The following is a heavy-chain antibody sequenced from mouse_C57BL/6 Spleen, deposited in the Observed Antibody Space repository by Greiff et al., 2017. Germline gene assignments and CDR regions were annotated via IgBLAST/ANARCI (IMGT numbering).Heavy chain of an antibody. D-gene: IGHD1-1*01. CDR3: ARITGSSRYWYFDV. V-gene: IGHV8-8*01. CDR1: GFSLSTFGMG. CDR2: IWWDDDK. Sequence: QVTLKESGPGILQPSQTLRLTCSFSGFSLSTFGMGVGWIRQPSGKGLEWLAHIWWDDDKYYNPALQSRLTISKDTSKNQVFLKIAKVDTANTTTYYGARITGSSRYWYFDVWGTGTTVTVSS. J-gene: IGHJ1*03.